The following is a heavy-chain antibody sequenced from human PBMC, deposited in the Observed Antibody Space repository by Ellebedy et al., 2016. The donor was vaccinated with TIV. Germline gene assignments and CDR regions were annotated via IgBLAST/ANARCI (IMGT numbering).Heavy chain of an antibody. J-gene: IGHJ4*02. D-gene: IGHD4-23*01. CDR2: IYYSGST. CDR3: ARRATVVFDY. CDR1: GGSISSSSYY. V-gene: IGHV4-39*01. Sequence: SETLSLTCTVSGGSISSSSYYWGWIHQPPGKGLEWIGSIYYSGSTYYNPSLKSRVTISVDTSKNQFSLKLSSVTAADTAVYYCARRATVVFDYWGQGTLVTVSS.